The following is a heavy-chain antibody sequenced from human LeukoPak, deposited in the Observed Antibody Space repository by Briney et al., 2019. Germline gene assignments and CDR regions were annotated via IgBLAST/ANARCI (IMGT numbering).Heavy chain of an antibody. CDR3: ARERDIVVVPAAIPHLSYYFYGMDV. V-gene: IGHV1-8*01. CDR1: GYTFTSYA. D-gene: IGHD2-2*02. Sequence: ASVKVSCKASGYTFTSYAINWVRQATGHGLEWMGWMNPNSGNTGYAQKIQGRVTMTRNTSISTAYMELSSLRSEDTAVYYCARERDIVVVPAAIPHLSYYFYGMDVWGQGTTVTVSS. CDR2: MNPNSGNT. J-gene: IGHJ6*02.